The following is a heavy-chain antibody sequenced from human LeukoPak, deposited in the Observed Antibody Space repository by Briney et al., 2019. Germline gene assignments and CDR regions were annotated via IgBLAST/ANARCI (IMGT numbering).Heavy chain of an antibody. CDR2: INSDGSTT. V-gene: IGHV3-74*01. D-gene: IGHD2-21*01. CDR1: GFTFSSYW. J-gene: IGHJ5*02. CDR3: AGDHGQSLAFNWFDP. Sequence: QPGGSLRLSCAASGFTFSSYWMHWVRQAPGKGLVWVSRINSDGSTTSYADSVKGRFTISRDNAKNTLYLQMNSLRAEDTAVYYCAGDHGQSLAFNWFDPWGQGTLVTVSS.